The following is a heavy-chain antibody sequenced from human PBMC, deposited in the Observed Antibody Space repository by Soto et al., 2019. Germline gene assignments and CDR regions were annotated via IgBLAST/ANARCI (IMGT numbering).Heavy chain of an antibody. D-gene: IGHD2-2*01. J-gene: IGHJ6*03. Sequence: QVQLVESGPGLVKASETLSLTCTVVGGSINNFYWSWVRQSAGKGLEWIGRIYSSGKSNYNPSLKSRVTMSVDTSKNQCSLRLTPVTAADTAMYYCARVRGLVLHAFHYDLDVWGQGTTVTVYS. V-gene: IGHV4-4*07. CDR3: ARVRGLVLHAFHYDLDV. CDR1: GGSINNFY. CDR2: IYSSGKS.